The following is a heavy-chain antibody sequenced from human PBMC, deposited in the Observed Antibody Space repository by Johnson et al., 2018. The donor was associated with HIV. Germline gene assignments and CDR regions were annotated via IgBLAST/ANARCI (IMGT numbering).Heavy chain of an antibody. CDR1: GFTFSTYG. V-gene: IGHV3-33*06. Sequence: MQLVESGGGVVQPGRSLRLSCAASGFTFSTYGMHWVRQAPGKGLEWVAVIWYDGSNKYYADSVKGRFPISRDNSKNTLYLQMNSLRAEDTAIYYCAKDRRRSWYSDSDAFDIWGQGTMVTVS. J-gene: IGHJ3*02. CDR3: AKDRRRSWYSDSDAFDI. CDR2: IWYDGSNK. D-gene: IGHD6-13*01.